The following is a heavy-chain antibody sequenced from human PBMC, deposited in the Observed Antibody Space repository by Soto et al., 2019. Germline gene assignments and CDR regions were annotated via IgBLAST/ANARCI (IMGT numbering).Heavy chain of an antibody. CDR1: GDTLSHYG. V-gene: IGHV1-69*01. J-gene: IGHJ4*02. Sequence: QVQLVQSGAEVKKPGSSVKVSCKASGDTLSHYGVSWVRQVPGKGLEWMGGTTDILGTRDYAQKVQGRMTITSNETTNTSYMELNSPTSDDTAVYYCSAGDRSDTRDHWGQGTLVTVSS. CDR2: TTDILGTR. D-gene: IGHD2-21*02. CDR3: SAGDRSDTRDH.